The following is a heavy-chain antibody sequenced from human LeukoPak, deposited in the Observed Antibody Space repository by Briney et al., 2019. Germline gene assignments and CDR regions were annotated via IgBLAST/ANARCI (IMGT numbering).Heavy chain of an antibody. CDR2: INHSGST. CDR1: GGSFSGYY. J-gene: IGHJ6*03. Sequence: SETLSLTCAVYGGSFSGYYWSWIRQPPGKGLEWIGEINHSGSTNYNPSLKSRVTISVDTSKNQFSLKLSSVTAADTAVYYCARVFYGDYVNYYYYMDVWGKGTTVTVSS. CDR3: ARVFYGDYVNYYYYMDV. V-gene: IGHV4-34*01. D-gene: IGHD4-17*01.